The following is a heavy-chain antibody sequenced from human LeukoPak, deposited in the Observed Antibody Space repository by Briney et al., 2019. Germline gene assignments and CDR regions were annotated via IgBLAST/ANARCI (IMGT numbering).Heavy chain of an antibody. CDR2: IYPGYSDT. Sequence: GESLKVSCKVSGYRLTNNWIGWVRQVPGKGLEWMGIIYPGYSDTRYSPSFQGQVTFSVDTSTSTVYLQWSSLKASDTAIYYCARFALSSSLDYWGQGTLVTVSP. CDR3: ARFALSSSLDY. J-gene: IGHJ4*02. V-gene: IGHV5-51*01. D-gene: IGHD6-13*01. CDR1: GYRLTNNW.